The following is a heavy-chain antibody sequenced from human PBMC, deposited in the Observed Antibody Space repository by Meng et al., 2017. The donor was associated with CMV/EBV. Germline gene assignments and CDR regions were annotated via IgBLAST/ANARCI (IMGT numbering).Heavy chain of an antibody. J-gene: IGHJ6*02. CDR3: TRNHQYGDQRYGMDV. D-gene: IGHD4-17*01. CDR2: ISSSSSYI. Sequence: GESLKISCAASGFTFSSYSMNWVRQAPGKGLEWVSSISSSSSYIYYADSVKGRFTISRDNAKNSLYLQMNSLRAEDTAIYYCTRNHQYGDQRYGMDVWGQGTTVTVSS. CDR1: GFTFSSYS. V-gene: IGHV3-21*01.